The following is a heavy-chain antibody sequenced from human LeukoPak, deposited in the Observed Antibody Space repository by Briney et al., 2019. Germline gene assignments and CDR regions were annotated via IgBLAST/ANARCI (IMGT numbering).Heavy chain of an antibody. CDR1: GDSIRNSGWS. CDR2: MPYDENVSDNEIP. Sequence: PSEALSLTCIVSGDSIRNSGWSWGWIRQPPGKGLEWIGTMPYDENVSDNEIPSYNPSLKRRVTISADTSKNQLSLKVNSVTAADTASYYCARLTLTGVGGRGWFDAWGQGTLVIVSS. J-gene: IGHJ5*02. CDR3: ARLTLTGVGGRGWFDA. V-gene: IGHV4-39*01. D-gene: IGHD3-3*01.